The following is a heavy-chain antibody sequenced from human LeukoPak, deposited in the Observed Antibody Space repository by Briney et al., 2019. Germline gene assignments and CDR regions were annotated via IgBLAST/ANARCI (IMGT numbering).Heavy chain of an antibody. J-gene: IGHJ4*02. CDR2: INPNSGGT. CDR3: ARRAAGSLVGGTFDY. D-gene: IGHD1-26*01. CDR1: GYTFTGYY. Sequence: ASVKVSCKASGYTFTGYYMHWGRQAPGQGLEWMGRINPNSGGTNYAQKFQGRVTMTRDTSISTAYMELSRLRSDDTAVYYCARRAAGSLVGGTFDYWGQGTLVTVSS. V-gene: IGHV1-2*02.